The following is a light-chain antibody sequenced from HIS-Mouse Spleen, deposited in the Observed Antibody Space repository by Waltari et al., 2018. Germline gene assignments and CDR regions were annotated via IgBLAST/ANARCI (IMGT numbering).Light chain of an antibody. Sequence: QSALTQPRSVSGSPGQSVTISCTGTSSDVGGYNYVSWYQQHPGKAPKLMIYDVSKRPSGFPDRSSGSKSGTTASLTISGLQAEDEADYYCCSYAGSYTYVFGTGTKVTVL. CDR3: CSYAGSYTYV. V-gene: IGLV2-11*01. CDR1: SSDVGGYNY. CDR2: DVS. J-gene: IGLJ1*01.